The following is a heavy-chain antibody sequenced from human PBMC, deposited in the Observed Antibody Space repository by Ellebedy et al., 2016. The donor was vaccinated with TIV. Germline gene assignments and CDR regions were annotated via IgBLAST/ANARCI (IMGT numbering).Heavy chain of an antibody. CDR1: GFSVSSNY. D-gene: IGHD3-16*01. CDR3: VRERFPLPT. J-gene: IGHJ5*02. V-gene: IGHV3-66*01. CDR2: IYSGNDT. Sequence: PGGSLRLSCEASGFSVSSNYMTWVPQAPGKGLDSVSVIYSGNDTHYADSGKGRVTISRDIFKNSVFLQMDRLRADVTALYYCVRERFPLPTWGQGTLVTVSS.